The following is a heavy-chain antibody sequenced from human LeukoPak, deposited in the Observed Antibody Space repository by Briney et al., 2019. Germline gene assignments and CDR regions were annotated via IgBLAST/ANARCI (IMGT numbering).Heavy chain of an antibody. J-gene: IGHJ3*02. Sequence: SVKVSCKASGGTFSSYTISWVRQAPGQGLEWMGRIIPILGIANYAQKFQGRVTITADKSTSTAYMELSSLRSEDTAVYYCASDVWGIGSLVAAFDIWGQGTMVTVSS. V-gene: IGHV1-69*02. D-gene: IGHD3-16*01. CDR2: IIPILGIA. CDR1: GGTFSSYT. CDR3: ASDVWGIGSLVAAFDI.